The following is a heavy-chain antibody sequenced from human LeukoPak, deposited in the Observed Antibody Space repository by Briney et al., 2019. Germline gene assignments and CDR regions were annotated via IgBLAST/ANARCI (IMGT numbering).Heavy chain of an antibody. Sequence: ASVKVSCKASGYTFTSYGISWVRQAPGQGLEWMGWISAYNGNTNYAQKLQGRVTMTTDTSTSTAYMELRSLRSDDTAVYYCARDKHIVVVTAMSTPFDYWGQGTLVTVSS. CDR3: ARDKHIVVVTAMSTPFDY. CDR1: GYTFTSYG. V-gene: IGHV1-18*01. D-gene: IGHD2-21*02. J-gene: IGHJ4*02. CDR2: ISAYNGNT.